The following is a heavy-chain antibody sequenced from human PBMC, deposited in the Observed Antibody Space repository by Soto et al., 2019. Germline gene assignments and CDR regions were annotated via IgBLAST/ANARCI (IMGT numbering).Heavy chain of an antibody. CDR2: TYYSGST. J-gene: IGHJ5*02. V-gene: IGHV4-59*05. CDR1: GGSISSYY. Sequence: SETLSLTCTVSGGSISSYYWSWIRQPPGKGLEWIGSTYYSGSTYYNPSLKSRVTISVDTSKNQFSLKLSSVTAADTAVYYCATQEVGGSYVYTFDPWGQGTLVTVSS. D-gene: IGHD1-26*01. CDR3: ATQEVGGSYVYTFDP.